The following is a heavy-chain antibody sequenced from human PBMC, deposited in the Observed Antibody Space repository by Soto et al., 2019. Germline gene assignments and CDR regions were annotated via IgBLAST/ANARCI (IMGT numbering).Heavy chain of an antibody. CDR2: INHSGST. CDR1: GGSFSGYY. V-gene: IGHV4-34*01. J-gene: IGHJ5*02. Sequence: PSETLSLTCAVYGGSFSGYYWSWIRQPPGKGLEWIGEINHSGSTNYNPSLKSRVTISVGTSKNQFSLKLSSVTAADTAVYYCARLRYYYGSGSSIPWGQGTLVTVSS. D-gene: IGHD3-10*01. CDR3: ARLRYYYGSGSSIP.